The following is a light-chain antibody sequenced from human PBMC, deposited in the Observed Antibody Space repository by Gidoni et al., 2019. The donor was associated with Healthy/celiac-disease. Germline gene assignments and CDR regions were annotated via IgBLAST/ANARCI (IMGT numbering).Light chain of an antibody. CDR1: QDISNY. CDR3: QQYDNLLPLT. CDR2: DAS. V-gene: IGKV1-33*01. J-gene: IGKJ4*01. Sequence: DPVSITCQASQDISNYLNWYQQKPGKAPKLLIYDASNLETGVPSRFSGSGSGTDFTFTISSLQPEDIATYYCQQYDNLLPLTFXGXTKVEIK.